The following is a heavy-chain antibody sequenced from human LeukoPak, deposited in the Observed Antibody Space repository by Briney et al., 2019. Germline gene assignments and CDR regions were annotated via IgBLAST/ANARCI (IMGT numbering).Heavy chain of an antibody. CDR1: GFTFSSYA. CDR3: VKDHYASRIAARRPSAFDI. J-gene: IGHJ3*02. V-gene: IGHV3-64D*09. D-gene: IGHD6-6*01. CDR2: ISSNGGST. Sequence: PGGSLRLSCSASGFTFSSYAMHWVRQAPGKGLEYVSAISSNGGSTYYADSVKGRFTISRDNSKNTLYLQMSSLRAEDTAVYYCVKDHYASRIAARRPSAFDIWGQGTMVTVSS.